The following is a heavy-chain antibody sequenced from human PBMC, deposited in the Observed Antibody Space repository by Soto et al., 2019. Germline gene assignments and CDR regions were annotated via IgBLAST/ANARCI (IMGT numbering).Heavy chain of an antibody. CDR3: ARVRSYDIVTGYEGYYYYGTDD. V-gene: IGHV3-30*15. CDR2: ISYAGSNK. CDR1: GFTFSSYA. J-gene: IGHJ6*02. D-gene: IGHD3-9*01. Sequence: QVQLVESGGGVVQPGRSLRLSCAASGFTFSSYAMHWVRQAPGKGLEWVAAISYAGSNKYYADSVTGRFTISTDNSTNTLYLQMSSLRADDTDVYYCARVRSYDIVTGYEGYYYYGTDDWGQGTTVTVSS.